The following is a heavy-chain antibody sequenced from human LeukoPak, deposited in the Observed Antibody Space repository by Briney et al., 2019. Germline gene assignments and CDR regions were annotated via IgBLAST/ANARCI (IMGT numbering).Heavy chain of an antibody. D-gene: IGHD2-15*01. V-gene: IGHV4-34*01. Sequence: SETLSLTCAVYGGSFSGYYWSWIRQPPGKGLEWIGEINHSGSTNYNPSLKSRVTISVDTSKNQFSLKLSSVTAADTAVYYCARGRIGRYLDYWGQGTLVTVSS. CDR3: ARGRIGRYLDY. CDR1: GGSFSGYY. J-gene: IGHJ4*02. CDR2: INHSGST.